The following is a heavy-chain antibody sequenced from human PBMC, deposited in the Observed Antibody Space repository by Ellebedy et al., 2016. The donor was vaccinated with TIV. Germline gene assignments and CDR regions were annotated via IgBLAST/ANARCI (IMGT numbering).Heavy chain of an antibody. D-gene: IGHD4-17*01. CDR3: ASRPDGDYHFLDY. CDR1: GFTVSGNY. V-gene: IGHV3-66*01. Sequence: GESLKISCAASGFTVSGNYMSWVRQAPGKGLEWVSVIYSDGSTFYADSVKGRFAISRDNSRNTLYLQMNSLRAEDTAVYYCASRPDGDYHFLDYWGQGTLVTVSS. J-gene: IGHJ4*02. CDR2: IYSDGST.